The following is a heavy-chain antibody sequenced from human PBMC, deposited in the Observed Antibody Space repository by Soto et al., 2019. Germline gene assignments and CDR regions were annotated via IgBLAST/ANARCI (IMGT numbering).Heavy chain of an antibody. CDR3: AKDSHYDSSGYYGTFDY. D-gene: IGHD3-22*01. CDR2: ISYDGSNK. CDR1: GFTFSSYG. Sequence: GGSLRLSCAASGFTFSSYGMHWVRQAPGKGLEWVAVISYDGSNKYYADSVKGRFTISRDNSKNTLYLQMNSLRAEDTAVYYCAKDSHYDSSGYYGTFDYWGQGTLVTVSS. V-gene: IGHV3-30*18. J-gene: IGHJ4*02.